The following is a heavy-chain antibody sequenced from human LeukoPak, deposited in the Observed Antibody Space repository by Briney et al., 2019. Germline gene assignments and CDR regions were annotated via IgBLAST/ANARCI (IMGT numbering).Heavy chain of an antibody. Sequence: SETLSLTCAVSGGSISSSNWWSWVRQPPGKGLEWIGEINHSGNSDYNPSLKSRVTISVDTSKNQFALKLSSVTAADTALYYCTRRRFHYYNSSGYYSRPQRTFDIWGQGTMVTVSS. V-gene: IGHV4-4*02. CDR1: GGSISSSNW. CDR2: INHSGNS. CDR3: TRRRFHYYNSSGYYSRPQRTFDI. J-gene: IGHJ3*02. D-gene: IGHD3-22*01.